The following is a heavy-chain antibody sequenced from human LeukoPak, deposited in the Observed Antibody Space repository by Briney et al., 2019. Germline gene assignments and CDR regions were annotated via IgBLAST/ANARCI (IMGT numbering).Heavy chain of an antibody. CDR1: GFTVSSNY. D-gene: IGHD3-10*01. Sequence: GGSLRLSCAASGFTVSSNYMTWVRQAPGKGLEWVAVVSFDGSNKYFEDSVKGRFSISRDNSRNTLYLQMNSLRAEDTAVYYCARAGRGWFGSMDVWGQGTTVTVSS. CDR3: ARAGRGWFGSMDV. CDR2: VSFDGSNK. V-gene: IGHV3-33*08. J-gene: IGHJ6*02.